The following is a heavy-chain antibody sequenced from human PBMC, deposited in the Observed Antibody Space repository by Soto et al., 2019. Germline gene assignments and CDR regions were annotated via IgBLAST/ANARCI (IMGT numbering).Heavy chain of an antibody. J-gene: IGHJ6*02. CDR1: GYTFTTYA. D-gene: IGHD1-26*01. V-gene: IGHV1-3*01. Sequence: QVQLVQSGAEVKKPGASVKVSCKASGYTFTTYALHWVRQAPGQRPEWMGWINPASGHTKYSKKFQDRVTITRDTSXSTGYMELSXLRSEDTAVYYCGRSVVGAXXEILYNAMDVWGQGTTVTVSS. CDR3: GRSVVGAXXEILYNAMDV. CDR2: INPASGHT.